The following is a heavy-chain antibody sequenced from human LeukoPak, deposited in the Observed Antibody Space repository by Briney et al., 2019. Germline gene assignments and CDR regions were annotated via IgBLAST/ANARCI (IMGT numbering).Heavy chain of an antibody. D-gene: IGHD3-22*01. V-gene: IGHV5-51*01. Sequence: GESLKISCQVSGYNLTNYWIGWVRQMPGKGLEWMGIIYPGDSDTTYSPSFQGQVTMSADRSITTAYLQWNRSLKASDTAMYYCASRSRGYYGFDYWGRGTLVTVLS. CDR2: IYPGDSDT. CDR1: GYNLTNYW. J-gene: IGHJ4*02. CDR3: ASRSRGYYGFDY.